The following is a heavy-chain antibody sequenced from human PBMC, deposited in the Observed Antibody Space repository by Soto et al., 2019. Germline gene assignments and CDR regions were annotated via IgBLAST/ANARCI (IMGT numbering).Heavy chain of an antibody. V-gene: IGHV3-72*01. D-gene: IGHD4-4*01. CDR3: VRLSRNYDFDY. CDR1: GFIFSDHY. J-gene: IGHJ4*02. CDR2: SRNKANTYTT. Sequence: PGGSLILSCAASGFIFSDHYMDWVRQAPGKEPEWVGRSRNKANTYTTEYAASVQGRFTISRDDSKNSLHLQMNSLKSEDTAVYYCVRLSRNYDFDYWGQGTLVTVSS.